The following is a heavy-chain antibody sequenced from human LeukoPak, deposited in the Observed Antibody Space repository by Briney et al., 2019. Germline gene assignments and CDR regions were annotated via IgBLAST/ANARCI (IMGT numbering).Heavy chain of an antibody. V-gene: IGHV3-21*01. D-gene: IGHD3-22*01. CDR1: GFIFSKYW. J-gene: IGHJ5*02. Sequence: GGSLRLSCVASGFIFSKYWMTWVRQAPGKGLEWVSSISSSSSYIYYADSVKGRFTISRDNAKNSLYLQMNSLRAEDTAVYYCARVLHKRNYDSSDYYGSWGQGTLVTVSS. CDR3: ARVLHKRNYDSSDYYGS. CDR2: ISSSSSYI.